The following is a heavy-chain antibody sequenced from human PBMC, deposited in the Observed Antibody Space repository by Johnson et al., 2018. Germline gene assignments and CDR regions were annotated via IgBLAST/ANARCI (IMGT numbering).Heavy chain of an antibody. Sequence: VQLVQSGAEVKEPGESLKISCKGSGYSFNSHWINWVRQTPGKGLEWIGFIFPGDSDTRYSPSFQGQVTISADKSIRTAYLQWSSLMASDTAMYYCARQGDMDVWGQGTTVTVSS. CDR3: ARQGDMDV. V-gene: IGHV5-51*01. J-gene: IGHJ6*02. CDR1: GYSFNSHW. CDR2: IFPGDSDT.